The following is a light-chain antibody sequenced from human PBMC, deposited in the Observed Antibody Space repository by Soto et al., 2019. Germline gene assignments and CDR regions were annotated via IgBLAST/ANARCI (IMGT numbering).Light chain of an antibody. Sequence: DIQLTQSPSFLSASVGDRVTITCRASQGIRSYLAWYQQKPGKAPKLLIYAASTLQSGVPSRFSGSGSGTEFTLTISSLQPEDVATYYCQQRNSYPYTFGQGTKLEIK. V-gene: IGKV1-9*01. J-gene: IGKJ2*01. CDR3: QQRNSYPYT. CDR2: AAS. CDR1: QGIRSY.